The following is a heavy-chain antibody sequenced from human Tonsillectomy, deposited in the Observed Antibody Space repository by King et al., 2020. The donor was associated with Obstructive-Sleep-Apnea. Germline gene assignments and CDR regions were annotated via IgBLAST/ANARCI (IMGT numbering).Heavy chain of an antibody. J-gene: IGHJ4*02. CDR1: GFTFSDYT. D-gene: IGHD6-13*01. Sequence: VQLVESGGGLVKPGGSLRLSCAASGFTFSDYTMNWVRQAPGKGLEWVSSISSSSGYIYYADSVKGRFTIARDNAENSLYLQMNSLRVEDTAVYYCASVLAAAAPFDYWGQGTLVTVSS. CDR3: ASVLAAAAPFDY. V-gene: IGHV3-21*01. CDR2: ISSSSGYI.